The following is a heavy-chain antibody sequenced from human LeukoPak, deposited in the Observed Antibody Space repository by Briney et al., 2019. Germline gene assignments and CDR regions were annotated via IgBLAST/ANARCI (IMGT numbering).Heavy chain of an antibody. J-gene: IGHJ4*02. Sequence: PGGSLRLSCAASGFTFSSYGMSWVRQAPGKGLEWVSAISGSGGSTYYADSVKGRFTISRDNSKNTLYLQMNSLRAEDTAVYYCAKDRLLWFGELFPSFDYWGQGTLVTVSS. CDR1: GFTFSSYG. CDR3: AKDRLLWFGELFPSFDY. D-gene: IGHD3-10*01. V-gene: IGHV3-23*01. CDR2: ISGSGGST.